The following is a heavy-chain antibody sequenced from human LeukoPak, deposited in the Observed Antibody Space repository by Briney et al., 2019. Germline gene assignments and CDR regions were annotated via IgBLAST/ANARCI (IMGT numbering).Heavy chain of an antibody. D-gene: IGHD3-3*01. CDR1: DGSISSYY. Sequence: PSETLSLTCTVSDGSISSYYWSWIRQPPGKGLEWIGYIYYSGSTNYNPSLKSRVTISVDTSKNQFSLKLSSVTAADTAVCYCARGAPTIFNPWGQGTLVTVSS. J-gene: IGHJ5*02. CDR3: ARGAPTIFNP. CDR2: IYYSGST. V-gene: IGHV4-59*01.